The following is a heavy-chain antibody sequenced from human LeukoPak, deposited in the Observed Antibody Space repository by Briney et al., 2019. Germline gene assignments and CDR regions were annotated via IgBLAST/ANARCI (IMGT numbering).Heavy chain of an antibody. V-gene: IGHV3-74*01. CDR2: INSDGSSI. CDR3: AGGTGFIIKD. J-gene: IGHJ4*02. Sequence: GGSLRLSCAASGFTFSSHWMHWVRQAPRKGLVWVSRINSDGSSISYADSVKGRFTISRDNAKNSLYLQMNNLRVEDTAMYYCAGGTGFIIKDWGQGTLVTVSS. CDR1: GFTFSSHW. D-gene: IGHD3-9*01.